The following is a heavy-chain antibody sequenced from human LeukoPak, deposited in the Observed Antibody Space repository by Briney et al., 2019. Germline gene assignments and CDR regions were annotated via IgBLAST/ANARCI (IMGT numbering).Heavy chain of an antibody. CDR3: ARERAYYDILPRWFDP. CDR1: GGSFSGYY. D-gene: IGHD3-9*01. V-gene: IGHV4-34*01. J-gene: IGHJ5*02. Sequence: SETLSLTCAVYGGSFSGYYWSWIRQPPGKGLEWIGEINHSGSTNYNPSLKSRVTISLDTSKNQFSLKLSSVTAADTAVYYCARERAYYDILPRWFDPWGQGTLVTVSS. CDR2: INHSGST.